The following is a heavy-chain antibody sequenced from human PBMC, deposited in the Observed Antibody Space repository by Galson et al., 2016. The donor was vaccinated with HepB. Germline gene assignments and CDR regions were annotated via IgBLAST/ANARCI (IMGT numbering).Heavy chain of an antibody. CDR2: IYPADSET. Sequence: QSGAEVKKPGESLKISCKGSGYNFANYWIGWVRQMPGKGLEWMGIIYPADSETRFSPSLQGQVTISADKSISTAYLQWSGLKASDTAMYYCARQGLKIPSGGVGDGFDIWGPGTMVTVSS. V-gene: IGHV5-51*01. J-gene: IGHJ3*02. CDR1: GYNFANYW. CDR3: ARQGLKIPSGGVGDGFDI. D-gene: IGHD3-16*01.